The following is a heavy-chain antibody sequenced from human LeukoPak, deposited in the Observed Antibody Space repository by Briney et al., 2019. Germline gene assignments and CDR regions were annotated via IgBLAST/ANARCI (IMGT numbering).Heavy chain of an antibody. J-gene: IGHJ4*02. CDR3: AKDQWDTAMVSYFDY. D-gene: IGHD5-18*01. V-gene: IGHV3-23*01. CDR2: VSGSGGST. Sequence: GGSLRLSCAASGFTFSSYAMSWVRQAPGKGLEWVSAVSGSGGSTYYADSVKGRFTISRDNSKNTLYLQMNSLRAEDTAVYYCAKDQWDTAMVSYFDYWGQGTLVTVSS. CDR1: GFTFSSYA.